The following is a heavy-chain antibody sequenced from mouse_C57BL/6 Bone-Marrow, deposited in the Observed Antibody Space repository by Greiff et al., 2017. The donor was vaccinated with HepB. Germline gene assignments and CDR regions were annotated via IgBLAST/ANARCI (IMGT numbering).Heavy chain of an antibody. Sequence: DVMLVESGEGLVKPGGSLKLSCAASGFTFSSYAMSWVRQTPEKRLEWVAYISSGGDYIYYADTVKGRFTISRDNARNTLYLQMSSLKSEDTAMYYCTRDGWLLPLDYWGQGTTLTVSS. V-gene: IGHV5-9-1*02. CDR3: TRDGWLLPLDY. J-gene: IGHJ2*01. CDR1: GFTFSSYA. CDR2: ISSGGDYI. D-gene: IGHD2-3*01.